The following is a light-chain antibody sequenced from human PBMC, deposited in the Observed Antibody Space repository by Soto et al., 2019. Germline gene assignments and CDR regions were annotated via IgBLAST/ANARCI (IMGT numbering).Light chain of an antibody. J-gene: IGKJ1*01. CDR2: GAA. Sequence: EIVLTQSPGTLSLSPGERATLSCRASQSVSSSYLAWYQQKPGQAPRLLIYGAASRATGIPDRFSGSGSGTDCTLTISRLEPEDFAVYYCQQYGSSPKGTFGQGTKVEIK. CDR3: QQYGSSPKGT. CDR1: QSVSSSY. V-gene: IGKV3-20*01.